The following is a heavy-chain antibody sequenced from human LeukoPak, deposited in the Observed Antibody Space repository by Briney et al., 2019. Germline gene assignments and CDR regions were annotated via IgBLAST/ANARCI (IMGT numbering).Heavy chain of an antibody. CDR1: GYTFTGYY. Sequence: ASVKVSCKASGYTFTGYYMHWVRQAPGQGLEWMGWINPNSGGTNYAQKFQGRVTMTRDTSISTAYMELSRLSSVTAADTAVYYCARGLYYDYVWGSYRLDYFDYWGQGTLVTVSS. CDR2: INPNSGGT. J-gene: IGHJ4*02. V-gene: IGHV1-2*02. CDR3: ARGLYYDYVWGSYRLDYFDY. D-gene: IGHD3-16*02.